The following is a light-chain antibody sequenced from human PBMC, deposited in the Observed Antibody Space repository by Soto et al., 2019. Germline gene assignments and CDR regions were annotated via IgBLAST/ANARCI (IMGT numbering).Light chain of an antibody. Sequence: DIVLTQSPDILSLSPGERATLSCRASQNVRTFLAWYQQKPGQAPRLLISDASYRATGIPPRFSGSGSGTDFTLTISSLEPEDFAVYYCQQFNNWPRVTFGGGTKVEIK. CDR3: QQFNNWPRVT. V-gene: IGKV3-11*01. J-gene: IGKJ4*01. CDR2: DAS. CDR1: QNVRTF.